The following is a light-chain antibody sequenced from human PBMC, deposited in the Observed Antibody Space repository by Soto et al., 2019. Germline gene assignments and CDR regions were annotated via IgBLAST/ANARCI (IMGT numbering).Light chain of an antibody. CDR1: QSVSSN. V-gene: IGKV3D-15*01. J-gene: IGKJ4*01. CDR2: GAS. Sequence: EIVMTQSPATLSVSPGERATLSCRASQSVSSNLAWYQQKPGQAPRLLIYGASIRATGIPARFSGSGSGTEFTLTISSLQSEDFAVYYCQQYNNLPPLTFGGGTKVEI. CDR3: QQYNNLPPLT.